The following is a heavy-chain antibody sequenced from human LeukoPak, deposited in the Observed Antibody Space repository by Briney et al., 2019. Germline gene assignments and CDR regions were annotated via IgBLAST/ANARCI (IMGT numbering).Heavy chain of an antibody. Sequence: ASVRVSFTASGYTFTVYYMHWVRQAPGQGLEWMGWINPNSGGTNYAQKFQGRVTMTRDTSISTAYMELSRLRSDDTAVYYCARGGQYCSSISCYFDYWGQGTLVTVSS. V-gene: IGHV1-2*02. CDR3: ARGGQYCSSISCYFDY. CDR2: INPNSGGT. CDR1: GYTFTVYY. D-gene: IGHD2-2*01. J-gene: IGHJ4*02.